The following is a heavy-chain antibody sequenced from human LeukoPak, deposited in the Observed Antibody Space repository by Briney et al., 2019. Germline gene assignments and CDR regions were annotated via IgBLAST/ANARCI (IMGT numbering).Heavy chain of an antibody. D-gene: IGHD3-10*01. CDR1: GGTFSSYA. V-gene: IGHV1-69*13. Sequence: SVEVSCKASGGTFSSYAISWVRQAPGQGLEWMGGIIPIFGAANYAQKFQGRVTITADESTSTAYTELSSLRSEDTAVYYCARAPFNRITMVRGVIGWFDPWGQGTLVTVSS. CDR2: IIPIFGAA. CDR3: ARAPFNRITMVRGVIGWFDP. J-gene: IGHJ5*02.